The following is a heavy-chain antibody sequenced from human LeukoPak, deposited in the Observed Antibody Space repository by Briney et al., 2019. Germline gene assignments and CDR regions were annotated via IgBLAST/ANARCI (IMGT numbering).Heavy chain of an antibody. V-gene: IGHV4-59*08. CDR2: ISYSGST. Sequence: SETLSLTCTVSGGSISSYYWSWIRQPPGKGLEWIGYISYSGSTNYNPSLKSRVTIPVDTSKNQFSLKLSSVTAADTAVYYCARQGGSYSPLRYWGQGTLVTVSS. CDR3: ARQGGSYSPLRY. CDR1: GGSISSYY. D-gene: IGHD1-26*01. J-gene: IGHJ4*02.